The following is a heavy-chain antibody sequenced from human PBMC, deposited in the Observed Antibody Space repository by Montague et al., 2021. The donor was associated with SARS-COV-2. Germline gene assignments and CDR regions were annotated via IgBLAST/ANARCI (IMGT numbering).Heavy chain of an antibody. D-gene: IGHD3-10*01. V-gene: IGHV4-39*01. J-gene: IGHJ6*03. CDR3: ASSYYYGSGTYGYNYYMDV. CDR1: GGSVSSSPYY. CDR2: ISYSGRT. Sequence: SETLSLTCTVSGGSVSSSPYYWGWIRQPPGRGLEWVGSISYSGRTYFXPSLKSRLTISVDSSENQFSLRLSSVTAADTAVYYCASSYYYGSGTYGYNYYMDVWGKGTTVTVSS.